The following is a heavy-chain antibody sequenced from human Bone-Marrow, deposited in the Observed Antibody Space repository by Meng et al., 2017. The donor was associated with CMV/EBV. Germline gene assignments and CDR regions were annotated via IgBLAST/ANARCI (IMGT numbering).Heavy chain of an antibody. D-gene: IGHD3-9*01. Sequence: ASVKVSCKASGCTFTGYYMHWVRQAPGQGLEWMGWINPNSGGTNYAQKFQGRVTMTRDTSISTAYMELSRLRSDDTAVYYCATISKGYYYYGMDVWGQGTTVTVSS. V-gene: IGHV1-2*02. J-gene: IGHJ6*02. CDR3: ATISKGYYYYGMDV. CDR2: INPNSGGT. CDR1: GCTFTGYY.